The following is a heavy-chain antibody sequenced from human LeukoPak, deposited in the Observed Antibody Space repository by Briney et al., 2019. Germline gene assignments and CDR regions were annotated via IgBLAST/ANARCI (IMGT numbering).Heavy chain of an antibody. CDR2: ISVYNGNT. J-gene: IGHJ6*02. V-gene: IGHV1-18*01. CDR1: GYSFTTYA. CDR3: ARQPAEYDYGLDV. Sequence: APVKVSCKASGYSFTTYAISWVRQAPGQGLEWMGWISVYNGNTNYAQKVQGRVTMTTDTSTSTAYMELRSLRSDDTAVYYCARQPAEYDYGLDVWGQGTTVTVSS.